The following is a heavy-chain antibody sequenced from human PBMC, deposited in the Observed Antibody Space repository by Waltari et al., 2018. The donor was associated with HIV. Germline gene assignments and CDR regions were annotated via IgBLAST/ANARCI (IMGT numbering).Heavy chain of an antibody. CDR3: AREGTSGSSSDAVDI. D-gene: IGHD1-26*01. J-gene: IGHJ3*02. CDR1: GFTFSSYW. Sequence: EVQLVESGGGLVQPGGSLRLSCAASGFTFSSYWMSWVRQAPGKGLAWVANIKQDGIEKYDVDSVKGRFTSARDNAKTSLYLQMNSLRAEDTAVYYCAREGTSGSSSDAVDIWGQGTMVTVSS. CDR2: IKQDGIEK. V-gene: IGHV3-7*01.